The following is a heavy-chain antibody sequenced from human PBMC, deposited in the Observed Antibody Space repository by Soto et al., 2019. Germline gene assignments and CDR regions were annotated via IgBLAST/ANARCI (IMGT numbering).Heavy chain of an antibody. V-gene: IGHV3-66*01. D-gene: IGHD6-19*01. CDR1: GFTVSSNY. CDR3: ARESLSAVAVDY. Sequence: GGSLRLSCAASGFTVSSNYMSWVRQAPGKGLEWVSVIYSGGSTYYADSVKGRFTISRDNSKNTLYLQMNSLRAEDTAVYYCARESLSAVAVDYWGQGTLVTVSS. CDR2: IYSGGST. J-gene: IGHJ4*02.